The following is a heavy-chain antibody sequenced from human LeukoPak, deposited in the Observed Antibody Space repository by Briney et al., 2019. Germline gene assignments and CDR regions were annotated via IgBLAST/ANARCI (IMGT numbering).Heavy chain of an antibody. D-gene: IGHD6-13*01. J-gene: IGHJ6*03. Sequence: ASVKVSCKASGYTFTGYYLHWVRQAPGQGLEWMGWINPNSGGTIYAQNFQGRVTMTRDTSISTAYMELRRLRSDDTAVYYCARGEHSSSWSAYYYYYMDVWGKGTTVTVSS. V-gene: IGHV1-2*02. CDR2: INPNSGGT. CDR3: ARGEHSSSWSAYYYYYMDV. CDR1: GYTFTGYY.